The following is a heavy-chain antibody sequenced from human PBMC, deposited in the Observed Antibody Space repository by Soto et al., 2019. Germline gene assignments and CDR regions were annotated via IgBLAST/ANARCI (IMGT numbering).Heavy chain of an antibody. CDR2: INHSGST. CDR1: GGSFSGYY. Sequence: SETLSLTCAVYGGSFSGYYWSWIRQPPGKGLEWIGEINHSGSTNYNPSLKSRVTISVDTSKNQFSLKLSSVTAADTAVYYCARDTAMGKFDYWGQGTLVTVSS. CDR3: ARDTAMGKFDY. V-gene: IGHV4-34*01. J-gene: IGHJ4*02. D-gene: IGHD5-18*01.